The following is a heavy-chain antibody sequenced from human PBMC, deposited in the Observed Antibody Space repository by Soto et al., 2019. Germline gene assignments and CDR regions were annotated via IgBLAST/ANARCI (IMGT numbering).Heavy chain of an antibody. CDR1: GDSISSGGHY. D-gene: IGHD4-4*01. CDR2: IDYRGST. V-gene: IGHV4-30-4*01. J-gene: IGHJ1*01. CDR3: VRESAVTKYPLGF. Sequence: QVQLQESGPGLVKPSQTLSLTCNVSGDSISSGGHYWSWIRQPPGEGLEWIGYIDYRGSTNYNASLKSRRTISVDTSKNEFSLKLTSVTAADTAVYYCVRESAVTKYPLGFWGQGTLVTVSS.